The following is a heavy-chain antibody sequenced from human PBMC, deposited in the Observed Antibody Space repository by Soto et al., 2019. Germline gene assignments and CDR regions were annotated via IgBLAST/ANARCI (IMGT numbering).Heavy chain of an antibody. CDR2: ISAYNGNT. CDR3: ARFLPPFDP. Sequence: QVQLVQSGAEVKKPGASVKVSCKASGYTFTSYGISWVRQAPGQGLEWIGWISAYNGNTNFAQKFQGRVTMTTDTSTSTASMELRSLTSDDTAVYYCARFLPPFDPWGQGTLVTVSS. J-gene: IGHJ5*02. V-gene: IGHV1-18*01. CDR1: GYTFTSYG.